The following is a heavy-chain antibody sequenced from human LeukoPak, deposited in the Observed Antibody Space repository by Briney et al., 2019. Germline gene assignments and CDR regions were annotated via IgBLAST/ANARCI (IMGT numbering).Heavy chain of an antibody. Sequence: PMASVKVSCKASGGTFSSYAISWVRQAPGQGLEWMGGIIPIFGTANYAQKFQGRVTITADKSTSTAYMELSSLRSEDTAVYYCASCPGLYSGYEFPGWFDPWGQGTLVTVSS. CDR1: GGTFSSYA. J-gene: IGHJ5*02. D-gene: IGHD5-12*01. CDR2: IIPIFGTA. CDR3: ASCPGLYSGYEFPGWFDP. V-gene: IGHV1-69*06.